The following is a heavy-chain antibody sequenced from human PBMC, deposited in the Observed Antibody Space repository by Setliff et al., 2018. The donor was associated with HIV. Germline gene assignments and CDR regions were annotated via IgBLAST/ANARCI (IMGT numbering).Heavy chain of an antibody. J-gene: IGHJ4*02. CDR2: ISYSTGYI. CDR1: GFTFSGYA. Sequence: KPGGSLRLSCAASGFTFSGYAMSWVRQAPGKGLEWVSSISYSTGYIYYADSVKGRFTISRDNAKSSLYLQMNSLRAEDTAVYYCARGVAAAGTDYWGQGTLVTVSS. D-gene: IGHD6-13*01. CDR3: ARGVAAAGTDY. V-gene: IGHV3-21*01.